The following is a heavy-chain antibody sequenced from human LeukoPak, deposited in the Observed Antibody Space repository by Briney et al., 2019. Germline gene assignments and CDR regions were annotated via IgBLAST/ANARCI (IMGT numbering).Heavy chain of an antibody. D-gene: IGHD3-22*01. Sequence: TSETLSLTCTVSGGSISSYYWSWIRQPPGKGLGWIGYIYYSGSTNYNPSLKSRVTISVDTSKNQFSMKLRSVTAADTAVYYCARVTGYMIEDYFDYWGQGTLVTVSS. CDR3: ARVTGYMIEDYFDY. CDR1: GGSISSYY. CDR2: IYYSGST. J-gene: IGHJ4*02. V-gene: IGHV4-59*01.